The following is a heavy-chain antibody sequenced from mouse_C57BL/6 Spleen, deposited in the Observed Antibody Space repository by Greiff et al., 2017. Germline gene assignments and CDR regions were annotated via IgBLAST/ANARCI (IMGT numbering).Heavy chain of an antibody. V-gene: IGHV3-6*01. CDR3: ATGTGYWYVDV. D-gene: IGHD4-1*01. J-gene: IGHJ1*03. CDR2: ISYDGSN. Sequence: ESGPGLVKPSPSLSLTCSVTGYSITSGYYWNWIRQFPGNKLEWMGYISYDGSNNYNPSLKNRISITRDTSKNQFFLKLNSVTTEDTATYYCATGTGYWYVDVWGTGTTVTVSS. CDR1: GYSITSGYY.